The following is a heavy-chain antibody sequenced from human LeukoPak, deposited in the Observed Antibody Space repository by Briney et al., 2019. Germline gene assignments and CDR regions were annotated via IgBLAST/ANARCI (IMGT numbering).Heavy chain of an antibody. CDR1: GYTFTSYG. J-gene: IGHJ4*02. D-gene: IGHD3-10*01. CDR3: ARDNRGYYYGSGSYYIGY. Sequence: ASVKVSCKASGYTFTSYGISWVRQAPGQGLEWMGWISAYNGNTNYAQKLQGRVTMTTDTSTSTAYMELRSLRSDDTAVYYCARDNRGYYYGSGSYYIGYWGQGTLVTVSS. V-gene: IGHV1-18*01. CDR2: ISAYNGNT.